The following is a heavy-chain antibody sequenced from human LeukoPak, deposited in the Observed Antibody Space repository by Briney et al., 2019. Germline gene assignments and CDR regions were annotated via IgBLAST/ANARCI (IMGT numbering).Heavy chain of an antibody. J-gene: IGHJ6*02. CDR2: INHSGST. Sequence: SETLSLTCAVYGGSFSGYYWSWIRQPPGKGLEWIGEINHSGSTNYNPSLKSRVTISVDTSKNQFSLKLSSVTAADTAVYYCARGSMYYDFWSGSSGYYYYGMDVWGQGTTVTVSS. D-gene: IGHD3-3*01. CDR1: GGSFSGYY. V-gene: IGHV4-34*01. CDR3: ARGSMYYDFWSGSSGYYYYGMDV.